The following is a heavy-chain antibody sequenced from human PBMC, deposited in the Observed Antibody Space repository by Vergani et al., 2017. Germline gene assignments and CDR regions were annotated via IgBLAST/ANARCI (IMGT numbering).Heavy chain of an antibody. D-gene: IGHD3-9*01. J-gene: IGHJ4*02. Sequence: QVQLVESGGGVVQPGGSLRLSCAASGFTFSSYGMHWVRQAPGKGLAWVAFIRYDGSNKYYADSVKGRFTISRDNSKNTLYLQMNSLRAEDTAVYYCAKRSNHYDILTGYYLLGGLDYWGQGTLVTVSS. CDR1: GFTFSSYG. CDR2: IRYDGSNK. CDR3: AKRSNHYDILTGYYLLGGLDY. V-gene: IGHV3-30*02.